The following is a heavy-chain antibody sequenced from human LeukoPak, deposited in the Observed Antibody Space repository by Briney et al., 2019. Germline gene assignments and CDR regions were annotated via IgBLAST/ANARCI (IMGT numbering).Heavy chain of an antibody. D-gene: IGHD3-22*01. CDR2: IYHSGST. CDR1: GYSISSGYY. V-gene: IGHV4-38-2*02. CDR3: ARDRMYHDSSGYHYEAYYFDY. J-gene: IGHJ4*02. Sequence: SETLSLTCAVSGYSISSGYYWGWIRQPPGKGLEWIGSIYHSGSTYYNPSLKSRVTISVDTSKNQFSLKLSSVTAADTAVYYCARDRMYHDSSGYHYEAYYFDYWGQGTLVTVSS.